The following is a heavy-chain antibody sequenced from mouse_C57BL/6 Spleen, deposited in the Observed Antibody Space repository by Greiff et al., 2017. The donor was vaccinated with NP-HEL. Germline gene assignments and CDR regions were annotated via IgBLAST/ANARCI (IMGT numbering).Heavy chain of an antibody. CDR3: ARNGYEYYAMDY. V-gene: IGHV1-54*01. CDR1: GYAFTNYL. J-gene: IGHJ4*01. D-gene: IGHD2-2*01. Sequence: VQLQQPGAELVRPGTSVKVSCKASGYAFTNYLIEWVKQRPGQGLEWIGVINPGSGGTNYNEKFKGKATLTADKSSSTAYMQLSSLTSEDSAVYFCARNGYEYYAMDYWGQGTSVTVSS. CDR2: INPGSGGT.